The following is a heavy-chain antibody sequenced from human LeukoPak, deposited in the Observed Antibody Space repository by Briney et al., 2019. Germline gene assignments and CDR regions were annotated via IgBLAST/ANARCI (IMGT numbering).Heavy chain of an antibody. Sequence: GGSLRLSCAASGFTVSSNYMSWVRQAPGKGLEWVSVIYSGGSTYYADSVKGRFTISRHNSKNTLYLQMNSLRAEDTAVYYCARTPNGYSYGYYFDYWGQGTLVTVSS. D-gene: IGHD5-18*01. CDR1: GFTVSSNY. V-gene: IGHV3-53*04. J-gene: IGHJ4*02. CDR3: ARTPNGYSYGYYFDY. CDR2: IYSGGST.